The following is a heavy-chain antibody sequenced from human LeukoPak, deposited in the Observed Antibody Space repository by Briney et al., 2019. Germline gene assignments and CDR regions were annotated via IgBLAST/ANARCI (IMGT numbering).Heavy chain of an antibody. J-gene: IGHJ6*02. V-gene: IGHV3-13*01. Sequence: GGSLRLSCAASGFTFSSYDMHWVRQATGKGLEWVSAIGTAGDTYYPGSVKGRFTISRENAKNSLYLQMNSLRAGDTAVYYCARETHYYGMDVWGQGTTVTVSS. CDR3: ARETHYYGMDV. CDR1: GFTFSSYD. CDR2: IGTAGDT.